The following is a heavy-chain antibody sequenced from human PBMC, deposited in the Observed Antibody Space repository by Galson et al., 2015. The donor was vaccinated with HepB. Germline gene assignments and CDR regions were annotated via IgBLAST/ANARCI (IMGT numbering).Heavy chain of an antibody. Sequence: SLRLSCAASGFTFSSYWMSWVRQAPGKGLEWVANIKQDGSEKYYVDSVKGRFAISRDNAKNSLYLQMNSLRAEDTAVYYCARGGYSSSWYEVFGYWGQGTLVTVSS. CDR2: IKQDGSEK. D-gene: IGHD6-13*01. V-gene: IGHV3-7*03. CDR3: ARGGYSSSWYEVFGY. CDR1: GFTFSSYW. J-gene: IGHJ4*02.